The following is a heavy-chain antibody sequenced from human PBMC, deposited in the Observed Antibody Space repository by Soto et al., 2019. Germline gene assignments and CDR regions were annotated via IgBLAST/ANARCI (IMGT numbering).Heavy chain of an antibody. CDR2: ISSSSSYI. V-gene: IGHV3-21*01. CDR1: GFTFSSYS. CDR3: ASLPGSPEKGGYYYYYGMDV. J-gene: IGHJ6*02. D-gene: IGHD3-16*01. Sequence: GGSLRLSCAASGFTFSSYSMNWVRQAPGKGLEWVSSISSSSSYIYYADSVKGRFTISRDNAKNSLYLQMNSLRAEDTAVYYCASLPGSPEKGGYYYYYGMDVWGQGTTVTVSS.